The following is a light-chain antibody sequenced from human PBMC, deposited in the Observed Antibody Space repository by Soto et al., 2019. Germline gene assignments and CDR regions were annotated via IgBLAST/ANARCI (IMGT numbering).Light chain of an antibody. CDR1: SSDIGVYNY. CDR3: SSYAGSNNLL. V-gene: IGLV2-8*01. Sequence: QSALTQPPSASGSPGQSVTISCTGTSSDIGVYNYVSWYQQHPGKAPKLMIYEVSKRPSGVPDRFSGSKSGNTASLTVSGLQAEDEADYYCSSYAGSNNLLFGGGTQLTVL. CDR2: EVS. J-gene: IGLJ3*02.